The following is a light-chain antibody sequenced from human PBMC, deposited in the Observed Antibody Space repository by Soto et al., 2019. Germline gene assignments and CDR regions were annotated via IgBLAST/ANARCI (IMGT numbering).Light chain of an antibody. V-gene: IGLV1-44*01. CDR1: NSNVGDNT. CDR3: AAWDDSRNGPV. J-gene: IGLJ2*01. CDR2: SHN. Sequence: QPVLTQPPSASGTPGQKVTISCSGSNSNVGDNTVNWYQQLPGAAPKLLIYSHNQRPSGVPDRFSGSKSGTSASLAISGLQSEDEADYYCAAWDDSRNGPVFGGGTKLTVL.